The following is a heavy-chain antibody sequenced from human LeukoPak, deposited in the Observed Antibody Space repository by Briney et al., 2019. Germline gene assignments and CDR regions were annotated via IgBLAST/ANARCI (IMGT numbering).Heavy chain of an antibody. V-gene: IGHV3-23*01. CDR1: GFTFSSYS. Sequence: GGSLRLSCAASGFTFSSYSMNWVRQAPGKGLELVSVISGSGGSAYYADSVKGRFTISRDNSKNTLYLQMNGLRAEDTAVYYCAKDPVFEWLSSDNWFDPWGQGTLVTVSS. CDR3: AKDPVFEWLSSDNWFDP. J-gene: IGHJ5*02. D-gene: IGHD3-3*01. CDR2: ISGSGGSA.